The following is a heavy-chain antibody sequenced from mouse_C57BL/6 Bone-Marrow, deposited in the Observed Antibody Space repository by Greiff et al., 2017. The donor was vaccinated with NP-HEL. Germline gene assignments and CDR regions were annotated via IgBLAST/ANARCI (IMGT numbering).Heavy chain of an antibody. CDR1: GYAFSSSW. CDR3: ARGGLLRDY. D-gene: IGHD2-3*01. V-gene: IGHV1-82*01. Sequence: QVQLKESGPELVKPGASVKISCKASGYAFSSSWMNWVKQRPGKGLEWIGRIYPGDGDTNYNGKFKGKATLTADKSSSTAYMQLSSLTSEDSAVYFCARGGLLRDYWGQGTTLTVSS. CDR2: IYPGDGDT. J-gene: IGHJ2*01.